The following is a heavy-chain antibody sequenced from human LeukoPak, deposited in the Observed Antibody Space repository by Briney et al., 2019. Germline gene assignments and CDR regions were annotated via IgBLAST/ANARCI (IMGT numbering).Heavy chain of an antibody. Sequence: SVNVSCKASGGTFSSYAISWVRQAPGQGLEWMGRIIPILGIANYAQKFQGRVTITADKSTSTAYMELSSLRSEDTAVYYCARDPEYSSGWYSNAFDIWGQGTMVTVSS. CDR1: GGTFSSYA. D-gene: IGHD6-19*01. CDR3: ARDPEYSSGWYSNAFDI. J-gene: IGHJ3*02. V-gene: IGHV1-69*10. CDR2: IIPILGIA.